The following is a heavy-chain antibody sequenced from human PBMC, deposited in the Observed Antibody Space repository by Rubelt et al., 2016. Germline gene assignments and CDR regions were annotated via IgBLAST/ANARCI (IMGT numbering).Heavy chain of an antibody. Sequence: EVQLVESGGGLVQPGGSLRLSCAASGFTFSSYSMNWVRQAPGKGLEWVSYISSSSSTIYYADSVKGRFTISRDNAKNSLYLQMNSLRDVDTAVYYCATQGYCSSTSCYGAYWGQGTLVTVSS. D-gene: IGHD2-2*01. V-gene: IGHV3-48*02. CDR1: GFTFSSYS. CDR2: ISSSSSTI. CDR3: ATQGYCSSTSCYGAY. J-gene: IGHJ4*02.